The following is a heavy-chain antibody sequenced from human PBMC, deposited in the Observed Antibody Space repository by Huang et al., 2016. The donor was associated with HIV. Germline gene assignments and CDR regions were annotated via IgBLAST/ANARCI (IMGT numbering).Heavy chain of an antibody. D-gene: IGHD2-21*01. CDR1: GYTLTELS. J-gene: IGHJ3*02. CDR3: AAGYDTYYDI. Sequence: QVQLVQSGAEVKKPGASVKVSCKVSGYTLTELSIHWVRQAPGKGLEWIGGVAPEHGETIYAQNYQGRVTMTEDTSTDTAYMELHSLRPEDTAVYYCAAGYDTYYDIWGQGTMVIDSS. V-gene: IGHV1-24*01. CDR2: VAPEHGET.